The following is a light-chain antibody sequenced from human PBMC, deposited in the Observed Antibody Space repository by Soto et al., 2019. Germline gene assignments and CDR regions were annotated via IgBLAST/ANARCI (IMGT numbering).Light chain of an antibody. J-gene: IGKJ1*01. Sequence: EIVMTQSPATLSVSPGERATLSCRASQNIGTNLAWFQQKPGQAPRLLIYAASIRATDFPARFSGSGSGTKFTLTISGLQSDDFAVYFCQQYNNWPPWTFGHGTKVEIK. CDR3: QQYNNWPPWT. CDR1: QNIGTN. V-gene: IGKV3-15*01. CDR2: AAS.